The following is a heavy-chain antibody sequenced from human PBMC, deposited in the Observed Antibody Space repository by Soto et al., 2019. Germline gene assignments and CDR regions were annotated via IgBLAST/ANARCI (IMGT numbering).Heavy chain of an antibody. CDR3: ARGQRFSDWFDP. CDR1: GGSMTSYY. D-gene: IGHD3-3*01. J-gene: IGHJ5*02. Sequence: ETLSLTCTVSGGSMTSYYWTWIRQPAGKGLEWIGRVYSSGGTHYNPSLKSRVTISLDTSKNQFSLRLLSVTDADTAVYFCARGQRFSDWFDPWGQGTLVTVSS. CDR2: VYSSGGT. V-gene: IGHV4-4*07.